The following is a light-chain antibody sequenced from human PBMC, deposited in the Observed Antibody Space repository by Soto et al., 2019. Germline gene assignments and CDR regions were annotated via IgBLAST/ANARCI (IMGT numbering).Light chain of an antibody. CDR1: QSVSSN. CDR2: GAS. Sequence: EIVMTQSPATLSVSTGERATLSCRASQSVSSNLAWYQQKPGQAPRLLIYGASTRATGIPARFSGSGSGTEFTLTISSLQSEDFAVYYCQQYNNWPATFGPGTKVDIK. CDR3: QQYNNWPAT. V-gene: IGKV3-15*01. J-gene: IGKJ3*01.